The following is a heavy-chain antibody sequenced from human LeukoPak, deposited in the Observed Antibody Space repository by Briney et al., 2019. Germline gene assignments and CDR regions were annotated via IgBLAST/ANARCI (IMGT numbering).Heavy chain of an antibody. CDR1: GYTFTSYD. V-gene: IGHV7-4-1*02. CDR3: ARDQPTVVTPGAFDI. D-gene: IGHD4-23*01. CDR2: INTNTGNP. Sequence: ASVKVSCKASGYTFTSYDINWVRQAPGQGLEWMGWINTNTGNPTYAQGFTGRFVFSLDTSVSTAYLQISSLKAEDTAVYYCARDQPTVVTPGAFDIWGQGTMVTVSS. J-gene: IGHJ3*02.